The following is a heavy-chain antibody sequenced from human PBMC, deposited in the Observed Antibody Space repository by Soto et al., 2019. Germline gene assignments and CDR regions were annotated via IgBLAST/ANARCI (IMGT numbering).Heavy chain of an antibody. CDR2: INPSGGTT. V-gene: IGHV1-46*01. D-gene: IGHD4-17*01. CDR3: ARDRAYGGYCLAY. J-gene: IGHJ4*02. CDR1: GYTFSSYY. Sequence: QVQLVQSGAEVKKPGASVKVACKASGYTFSSYYLHWVRQAPGQGLEWMGIINPSGGTTTYAQNFGDRVDMTMGRSTNTVFMALSRLMSDEAAVYFCARDRAYGGYCLAYWSEGTVVSVSP.